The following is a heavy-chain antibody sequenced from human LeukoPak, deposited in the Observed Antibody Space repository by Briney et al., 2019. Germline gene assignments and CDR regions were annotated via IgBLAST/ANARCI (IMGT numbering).Heavy chain of an antibody. CDR2: ISSSSTYI. CDR1: GFTFSSYS. CDR3: ARVVTPGGVIVQFDY. D-gene: IGHD3-16*02. J-gene: IGHJ4*02. V-gene: IGHV3-21*01. Sequence: GGSLRLSCAASGFTFSSYSMNWVRQAPGKGLEWVSFISSSSTYIYYADSVKGRFTISRDNTKNSLYLQMNSLRAVDTAVYYCARVVTPGGVIVQFDYWGQGALVTVSS.